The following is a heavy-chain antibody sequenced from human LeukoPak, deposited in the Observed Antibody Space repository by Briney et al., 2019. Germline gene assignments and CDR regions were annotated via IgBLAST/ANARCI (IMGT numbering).Heavy chain of an antibody. Sequence: ASVKVSCKVSGYTLTELSMHWVRQAPGKGLEWMGGFDPEDGETIYAQKFQGRVTMTEDTSTDTAYMGLSSLRSEDTAVYYCARLGGGEQQLVPGAFDIWGQGTMVTVSS. CDR2: FDPEDGET. CDR1: GYTLTELS. D-gene: IGHD6-13*01. V-gene: IGHV1-24*01. J-gene: IGHJ3*02. CDR3: ARLGGGEQQLVPGAFDI.